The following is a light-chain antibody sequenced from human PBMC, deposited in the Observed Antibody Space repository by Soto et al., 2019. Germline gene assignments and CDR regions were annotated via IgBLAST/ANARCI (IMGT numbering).Light chain of an antibody. V-gene: IGKV3-20*01. J-gene: IGKJ1*01. CDR3: QQYVKSPPSWT. CDR2: DAS. Sequence: ETVLTQSPGTLSLSPGERATLSCRASQSVSSSYLAWYQQKPGQAPRLLIYDASSRATGYPDRFSGSGSATDFTLTSSRLEPEDFAVYYCQQYVKSPPSWTFSHRTQVEIK. CDR1: QSVSSSY.